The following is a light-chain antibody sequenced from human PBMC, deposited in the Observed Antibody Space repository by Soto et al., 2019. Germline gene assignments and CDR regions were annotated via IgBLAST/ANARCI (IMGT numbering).Light chain of an antibody. V-gene: IGKV1-39*01. Sequence: DMQMTQSPCSLSAYVGGRVTSTCVTSQHINAYLTWYQHKPGQPPKLLIYTASSLQSGVPSRFSGSGSGTDFTLTISSLQAEDVATYYCQQSYITPLTFGGGTNVDIK. CDR1: QHINAY. CDR2: TAS. J-gene: IGKJ4*01. CDR3: QQSYITPLT.